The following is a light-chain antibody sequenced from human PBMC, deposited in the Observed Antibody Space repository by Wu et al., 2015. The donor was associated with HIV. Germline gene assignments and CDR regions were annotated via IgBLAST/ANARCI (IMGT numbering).Light chain of an antibody. V-gene: IGKV3-11*01. CDR2: NSS. J-gene: IGKJ3*01. CDR1: QSVSRS. Sequence: EIVLTQSPATLSLSPGETATLSCRASQSVSRSLAWFQQKPGLAPRLLIFNSSNRATGIPARFSGSGSGTDFTLTISSLEPEDFAIYYCQQRSTWPRVTFGPGTKVDMK. CDR3: QQRSTWPRVT.